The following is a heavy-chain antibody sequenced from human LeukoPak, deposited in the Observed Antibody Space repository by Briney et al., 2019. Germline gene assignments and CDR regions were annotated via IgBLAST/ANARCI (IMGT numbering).Heavy chain of an antibody. D-gene: IGHD1-1*01. Sequence: GGSLRLSCAASRFTFSRYFMSWFRQAPGKGLEWVSTITPSGGTTYYADSVKGRFTISRDNSKNTLHLQMSSLRVEDTASYYCATRGTTATECIEHWGQGTLVTVSS. CDR2: ITPSGGTT. CDR3: ATRGTTATECIEH. V-gene: IGHV3-23*01. J-gene: IGHJ4*02. CDR1: RFTFSRYF.